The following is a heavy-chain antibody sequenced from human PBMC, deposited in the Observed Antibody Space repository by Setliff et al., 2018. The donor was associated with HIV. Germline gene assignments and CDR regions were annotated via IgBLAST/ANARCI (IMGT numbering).Heavy chain of an antibody. D-gene: IGHD3-10*01. J-gene: IGHJ4*02. V-gene: IGHV3-53*05. CDR3: ARVRLYNNALDY. CDR1: GFTVSSNY. Sequence: GGSLRLSCAVSGFTVSSNYMSWVRQAPGKGLEWVSVIYSGASTYHADSVKGRVTLSRDNSKNTLYLQMNSLRPEDTAVYYCARVRLYNNALDYWGQGTLVTVSS. CDR2: IYSGAST.